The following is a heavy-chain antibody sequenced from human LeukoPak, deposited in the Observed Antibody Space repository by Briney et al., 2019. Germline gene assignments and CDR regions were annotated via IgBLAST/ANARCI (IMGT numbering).Heavy chain of an antibody. J-gene: IGHJ3*02. Sequence: GGSLRLSCAASGSNVISNYMNWVRQAPGKGLEWVSVIYSDDTTYYADSVKSRFTISRDNSRNTLYLQMNSLRPEDTAVYYCARPWDAFDIWGQGTMVTVSS. CDR1: GSNVISNY. CDR2: IYSDDTT. CDR3: ARPWDAFDI. V-gene: IGHV3-53*01.